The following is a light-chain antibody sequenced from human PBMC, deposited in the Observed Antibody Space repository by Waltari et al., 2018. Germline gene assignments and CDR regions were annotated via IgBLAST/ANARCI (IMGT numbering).Light chain of an antibody. CDR1: SSNIGAGYD. CDR2: GNN. CDR3: QSYDSSLTGSV. Sequence: QSVLTQPPSVSGAPGQRVTISCTGSSSNIGAGYDVHWYQQLPGTAPKLLIYGNNQRASGGPDRFSGSKSGTSASLAITGLQAEDEADYYCQSYDSSLTGSVFGGGTKLTVL. J-gene: IGLJ2*01. V-gene: IGLV1-40*01.